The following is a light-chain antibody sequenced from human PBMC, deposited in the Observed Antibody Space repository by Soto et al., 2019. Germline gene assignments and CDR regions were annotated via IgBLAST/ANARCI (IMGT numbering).Light chain of an antibody. CDR1: SSNIGSNN. Sequence: QSVLTQSPSASGTPGQRVSISCCGSSSNIGSNNVYWYQHFPGSAPRFLIYPNSPRPSGVPDRFSASKSGTSASLVISGLRPEDEATYYCATWDDSPSGRSWVFGGGTKLTVL. V-gene: IGLV1-47*01. CDR3: ATWDDSPSGRSWV. J-gene: IGLJ3*02. CDR2: PNS.